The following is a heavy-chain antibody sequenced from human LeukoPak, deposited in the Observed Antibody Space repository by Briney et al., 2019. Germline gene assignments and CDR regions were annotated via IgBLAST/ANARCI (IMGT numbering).Heavy chain of an antibody. V-gene: IGHV1-2*02. CDR1: GYTFTGYY. D-gene: IGHD2-2*01. CDR2: INPNSGGT. CDR3: ARALPAAPPLFDY. J-gene: IGHJ4*02. Sequence: RASVTVSCKASGYTFTGYYMHWVRQAPGQGLEWMGWINPNSGGTNYAQKFQGRVTMTRDTSISTAYMELSRLRSDDTAVYYCARALPAAPPLFDYWGQGTLVTVSS.